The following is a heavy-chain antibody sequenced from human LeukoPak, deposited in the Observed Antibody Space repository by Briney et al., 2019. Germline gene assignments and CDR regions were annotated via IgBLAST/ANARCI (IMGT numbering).Heavy chain of an antibody. J-gene: IGHJ4*02. Sequence: ASVKVSCKASGYTFTGYYMHWVRQAPGQGLEWVGWINPDSGGTNYAQKFQGRVTMTRDTSTSTVYMQLSRLRSDDTAVYYCAGGGYSGNYYYYFDFWGQGTLVTVSS. CDR2: INPDSGGT. V-gene: IGHV1-2*02. D-gene: IGHD1-26*01. CDR3: AGGGYSGNYYYYFDF. CDR1: GYTFTGYY.